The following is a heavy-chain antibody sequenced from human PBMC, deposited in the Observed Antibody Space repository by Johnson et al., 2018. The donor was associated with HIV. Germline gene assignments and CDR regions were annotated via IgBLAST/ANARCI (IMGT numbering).Heavy chain of an antibody. Sequence: QMQLVESGGGVVQPGRSLRLSCAASGFTFSSYAMHWVRQAPDKGLEWVAVISYDGSNKYFADSVKGRFTISRDNSKNTLYLQMNSLRAEDTAVYYCAKWGSMRATSAFDIWGQGTMVTVSS. CDR1: GFTFSSYA. V-gene: IGHV3-30*04. D-gene: IGHD1-26*01. J-gene: IGHJ3*02. CDR2: ISYDGSNK. CDR3: AKWGSMRATSAFDI.